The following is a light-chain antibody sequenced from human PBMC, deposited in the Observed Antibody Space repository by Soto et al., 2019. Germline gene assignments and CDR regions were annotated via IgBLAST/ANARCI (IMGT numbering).Light chain of an antibody. CDR3: QQYGSSPPWT. CDR2: GAS. J-gene: IGKJ1*01. V-gene: IGKV3-20*01. Sequence: LTKTQGTLSLSPGERATLSCRASQSVSSSYLVWHQQKPGQAPRLLIYGASSRATGIPDRFSGSGSGTDFTLTISRLEPEDFAVYYCQQYGSSPPWTFGQGTNVDIK. CDR1: QSVSSSY.